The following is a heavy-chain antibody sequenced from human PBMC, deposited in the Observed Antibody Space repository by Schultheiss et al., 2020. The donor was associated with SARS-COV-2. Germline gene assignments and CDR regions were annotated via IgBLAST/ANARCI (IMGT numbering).Heavy chain of an antibody. Sequence: SENLSLTCTVSGDSVSSGSYYWSWIRQPPGKGLEWIGEINHGGSTNYNPSLKSRVTISVDTSKNQFSLKLSSVTAADTAVYYCARGVGYYDFWSGYYTHYYYGMDVWGQGTTVTVSS. CDR2: INHGGST. J-gene: IGHJ6*02. V-gene: IGHV4-61*01. CDR3: ARGVGYYDFWSGYYTHYYYGMDV. CDR1: GDSVSSGSYY. D-gene: IGHD3-3*01.